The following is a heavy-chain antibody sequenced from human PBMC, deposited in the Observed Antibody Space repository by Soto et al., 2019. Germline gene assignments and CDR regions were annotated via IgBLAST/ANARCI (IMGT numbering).Heavy chain of an antibody. V-gene: IGHV1-69*13. CDR2: IIPIFGTA. CDR3: ARVDAGRDYDFWSGSIAYGMDV. J-gene: IGHJ6*02. D-gene: IGHD3-3*01. CDR1: GGTFSSYA. Sequence: GASVKVSCKASGGTFSSYAISWVRQAPGQGLEWMGGIIPIFGTANYAQKFQGRVTITADESTSTAYMELSSLRSEDTAVYYCARVDAGRDYDFWSGSIAYGMDVWGQGTTVTVSS.